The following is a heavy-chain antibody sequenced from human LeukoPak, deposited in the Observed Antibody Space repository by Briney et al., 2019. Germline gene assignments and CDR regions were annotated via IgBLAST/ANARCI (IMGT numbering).Heavy chain of an antibody. J-gene: IGHJ4*02. CDR1: GYTLTGLS. V-gene: IGHV1-24*01. CDR3: ATIPPQYCSSTSCYIWFDY. Sequence: ASVKVSCKVSGYTLTGLSMHWVRQAPGKGLEWMGGFDPEDGETIYAQKFQGRVTMTEDTSTDTAYMELSSLRSEDTAVYYCATIPPQYCSSTSCYIWFDYWGQGTLVTVSS. D-gene: IGHD2-2*02. CDR2: FDPEDGET.